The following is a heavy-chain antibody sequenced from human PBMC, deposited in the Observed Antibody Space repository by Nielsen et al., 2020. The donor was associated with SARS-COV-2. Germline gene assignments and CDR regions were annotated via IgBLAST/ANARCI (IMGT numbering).Heavy chain of an antibody. V-gene: IGHV4-59*08. D-gene: IGHD2-2*01. CDR1: GGSISSYY. Sequence: SETLSLTCTVSGGSISSYYWSWIRQPPGKGLEWIGYIYYSGSTNYNPSLKSRVTISVDTSKNQFSLKLSSVTAADTAVYYCARHNVPAASFDYWGQETLVTVSS. CDR2: IYYSGST. CDR3: ARHNVPAASFDY. J-gene: IGHJ4*02.